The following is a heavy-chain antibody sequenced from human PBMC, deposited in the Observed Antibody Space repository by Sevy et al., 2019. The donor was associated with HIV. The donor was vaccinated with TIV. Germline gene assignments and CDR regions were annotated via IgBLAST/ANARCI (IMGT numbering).Heavy chain of an antibody. CDR2: INWNGGST. D-gene: IGHD1-26*01. J-gene: IGHJ4*02. CDR3: ARVGASGTYSHFDY. CDR1: GFTFDDCG. Sequence: GGSLRLSCAASGFTFDDCGMSWVRQAPGKGLEWVSGINWNGGSTGYADSVKGRFTISRDNAKNSLYLQMNSLRADDTALYYWARVGASGTYSHFDYWGLGTLVTVSS. V-gene: IGHV3-20*04.